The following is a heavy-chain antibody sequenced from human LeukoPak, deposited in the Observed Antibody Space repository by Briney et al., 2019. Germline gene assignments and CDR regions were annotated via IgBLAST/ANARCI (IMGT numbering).Heavy chain of an antibody. CDR3: AKTGCSSTSCYY. Sequence: TGGSLRFSCAASGFTFTKYGMSWVRQAPGKGLEWVSDFSGGGDSTHYADSVKGRFTISRDTAKNTLYLQMNSLRVEDTAVYYCAKTGCSSTSCYYWGQGTLVTVSS. J-gene: IGHJ4*02. D-gene: IGHD2-2*01. CDR1: GFTFTKYG. CDR2: FSGGGDST. V-gene: IGHV3-23*01.